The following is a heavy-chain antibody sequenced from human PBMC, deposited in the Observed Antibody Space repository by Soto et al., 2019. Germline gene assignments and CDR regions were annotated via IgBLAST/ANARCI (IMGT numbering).Heavy chain of an antibody. CDR2: IYYTGNT. J-gene: IGHJ2*01. V-gene: IGHV4-61*08. CDR1: GGSISSGGYY. Sequence: SETLSLTCTVSGGSISSGGYYWSWIRQPPGKGLEWIGYIYYTGNTNYNPSLKSRVTISLDTSKSQFSLKLNSVTAADTAVYYCARVPLKWSDADWYCDLWGRGTLVTVSS. D-gene: IGHD1-26*01. CDR3: ARVPLKWSDADWYCDL.